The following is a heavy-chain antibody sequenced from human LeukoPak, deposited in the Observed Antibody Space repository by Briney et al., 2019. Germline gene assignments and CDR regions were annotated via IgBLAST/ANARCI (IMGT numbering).Heavy chain of an antibody. CDR3: ATATSGIAVAGRSGFSYFDY. D-gene: IGHD6-19*01. J-gene: IGHJ4*02. CDR1: GYTLTELS. Sequence: ASVKVSCKVSGYTLTELSMHWVRQAPGKGLEWMGGFDPEDSETVYAQKFQGRVTMTEDTSTDTAYMELSSLRSEDTAVYYCATATSGIAVAGRSGFSYFDYWGQGTLVTVSS. CDR2: FDPEDSET. V-gene: IGHV1-24*01.